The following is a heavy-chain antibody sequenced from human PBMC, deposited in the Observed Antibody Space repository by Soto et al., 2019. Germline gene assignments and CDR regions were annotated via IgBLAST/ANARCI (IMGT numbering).Heavy chain of an antibody. CDR2: IYWDDDK. D-gene: IGHD3-22*01. J-gene: IGHJ4*02. V-gene: IGHV2-5*02. Sequence: QITLKESGPTLVKPTQTLTLTCTFSGFSLSTSGVGVGWIRQPPGKALEWLALIYWDDDKRYSPSLKSRLTITKDTYKHKVVPTMTNMSPVDRATYYCAHVSGYSFDYWGQGTLVTVSS. CDR3: AHVSGYSFDY. CDR1: GFSLSTSGVG.